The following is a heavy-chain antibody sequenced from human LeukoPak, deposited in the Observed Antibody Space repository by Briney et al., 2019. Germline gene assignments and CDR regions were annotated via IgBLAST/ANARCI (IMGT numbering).Heavy chain of an antibody. D-gene: IGHD3-3*01. CDR2: VHLDGRT. V-gene: IGHV4-4*02. J-gene: IGHJ4*02. CDR1: GGSVTSTNW. Sequence: PSETLSLTCDVSGGSVTSTNWWTWVRQPPGKGLEWIGEVHLDGRTNYNPSLKSRLIMSVDLPESHISLKLTSVTAADTAVYYCAREGGFYRPLDYSGQGTLVTVSS. CDR3: AREGGFYRPLDY.